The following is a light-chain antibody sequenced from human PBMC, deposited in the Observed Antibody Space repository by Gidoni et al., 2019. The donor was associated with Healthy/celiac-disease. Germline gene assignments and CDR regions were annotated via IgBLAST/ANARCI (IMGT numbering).Light chain of an antibody. V-gene: IGKV1-39*01. CDR2: AAS. CDR3: QQSYSTPCT. J-gene: IGKJ4*01. CDR1: QSISSY. Sequence: DIQMTQSPSSLSASVGDRVTITCRASQSISSYLNWYQQKPGKAPKLLIYAASSLQSGVPSRFSGSGSGTDFTRTISSLQPEDFATYYCQQSYSTPCTFGGGTKVEIK.